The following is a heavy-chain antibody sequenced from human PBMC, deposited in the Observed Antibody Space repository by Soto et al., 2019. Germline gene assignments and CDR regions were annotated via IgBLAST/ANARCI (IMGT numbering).Heavy chain of an antibody. CDR1: GGSFSGYY. J-gene: IGHJ4*02. V-gene: IGHV4-34*01. CDR2: INHSGST. CDR3: ARGLAGRSSSWYDY. D-gene: IGHD6-13*01. Sequence: LSLTCAVYGGSFSGYYWSWIRQPPGKGLEWIGEINHSGSTNYNPSLKSRVTIYVDTSKNQLSLKLSSVTAADTAVYYCARGLAGRSSSWYDYWGQGTLVTVSS.